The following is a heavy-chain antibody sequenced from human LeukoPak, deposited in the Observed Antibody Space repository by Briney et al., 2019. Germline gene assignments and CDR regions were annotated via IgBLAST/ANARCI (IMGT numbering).Heavy chain of an antibody. CDR2: INPNSGGT. V-gene: IGHV1-2*02. D-gene: IGHD3-22*01. Sequence: ASVKVSCKASGYTFTGYYMHWVRQAPGQELVCMGWINPNSGGTNYAQKFQGRVTMTRDTSISTAYMELSRLRSDDTAVYYCARDYYDSSGYPDYWYFDLWGRGTLVTVSS. CDR1: GYTFTGYY. J-gene: IGHJ2*01. CDR3: ARDYYDSSGYPDYWYFDL.